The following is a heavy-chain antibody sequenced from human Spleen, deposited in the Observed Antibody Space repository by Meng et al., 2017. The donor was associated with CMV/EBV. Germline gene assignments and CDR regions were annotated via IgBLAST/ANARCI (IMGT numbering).Heavy chain of an antibody. CDR2: IYHSGST. Sequence: SETLSLTCTVSGASVTTFWWSWIRQPPGKGLEWIGSIYHSGSTYYNPSLKSRVTISVDTSKNQFSLKLSSVTAADTAVYYCAKGDQPSYYYYGMDVWGQGTTVTVSS. CDR1: GASVTTFW. V-gene: IGHV4-59*04. CDR3: AKGDQPSYYYYGMDV. J-gene: IGHJ6*02. D-gene: IGHD2-2*01.